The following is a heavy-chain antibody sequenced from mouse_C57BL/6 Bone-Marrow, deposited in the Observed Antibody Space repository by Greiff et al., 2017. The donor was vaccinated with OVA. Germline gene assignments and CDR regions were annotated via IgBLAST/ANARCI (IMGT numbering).Heavy chain of an antibody. CDR1: GYTFTDYY. CDR3: AIPSIYYYGSSSFDY. V-gene: IGHV1-19*01. CDR2: INPYNGGT. J-gene: IGHJ2*01. D-gene: IGHD1-1*01. Sequence: EVQVVESGPVLVKPGASVKMSCKASGYTFTDYYMNWVKQSHGKSLEWIGVINPYNGGTSYNQTFKGKATLTVDKSSSTAYMELNSLTSEDSAVYYCAIPSIYYYGSSSFDYWGQGTTLTVSS.